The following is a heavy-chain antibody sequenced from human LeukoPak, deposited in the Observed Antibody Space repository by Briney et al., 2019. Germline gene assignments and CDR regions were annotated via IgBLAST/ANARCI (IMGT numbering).Heavy chain of an antibody. J-gene: IGHJ4*02. CDR2: IKRDGSST. D-gene: IGHD2/OR15-2a*01. Sequence: GGSLRLSCAASGLISSSDWMHWVRQGPGKGLVWASRIKRDGSSTSYADSVKGRFTISRDNANNTLYLQMNSLRAEDTAVYYCVAFPYWGQGTLVTVSS. V-gene: IGHV3-74*01. CDR1: GLISSSDW. CDR3: VAFPY.